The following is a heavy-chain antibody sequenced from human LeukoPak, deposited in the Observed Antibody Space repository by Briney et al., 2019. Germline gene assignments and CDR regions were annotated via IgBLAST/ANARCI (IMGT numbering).Heavy chain of an antibody. D-gene: IGHD5-18*01. V-gene: IGHV3-11*01. Sequence: GGSLRLSCAASGFILSDYYMSWIRQAPGKGLEWVSCIGSSDSNIKYADSVKGRFTLSRDNAKNSLYLQMNSLRIEDTAVYYCAKGGLWDTAMVLWGQGTLVTVSS. CDR2: IGSSDSNI. J-gene: IGHJ4*02. CDR1: GFILSDYY. CDR3: AKGGLWDTAMVL.